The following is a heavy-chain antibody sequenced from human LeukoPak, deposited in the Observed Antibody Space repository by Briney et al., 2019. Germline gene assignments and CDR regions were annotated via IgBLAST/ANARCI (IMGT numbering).Heavy chain of an antibody. CDR1: GFTFNSYA. Sequence: GGSLRLSCAVSGFTFNSYAMSWVRQAPGKGMEWVSAISGSDGRTSYADSVKGRFTISRDNSKNTLYLQMNSLRAEDTAVYYCAKDSSGPFDYWGQGTLVTVSS. J-gene: IGHJ4*02. CDR3: AKDSSGPFDY. D-gene: IGHD3-22*01. CDR2: ISGSDGRT. V-gene: IGHV3-23*01.